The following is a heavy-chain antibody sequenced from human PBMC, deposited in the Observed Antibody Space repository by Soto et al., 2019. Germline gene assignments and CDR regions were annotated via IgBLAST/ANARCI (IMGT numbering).Heavy chain of an antibody. CDR2: INPNTGGT. CDR1: GYTFSDYY. J-gene: IGHJ5*02. Sequence: QVQLVQSGAEVKKPGASVRASCKTSGYTFSDYYIHWVRQAPGQGLQWMGWINPNTGGTFFAQGFQGGVSITGDTSLSTVYMELRSLTSDDTAVYYCERGLDAGVGNWFDPWGQGTRVTVSS. V-gene: IGHV1-2*02. CDR3: ERGLDAGVGNWFDP. D-gene: IGHD1-26*01.